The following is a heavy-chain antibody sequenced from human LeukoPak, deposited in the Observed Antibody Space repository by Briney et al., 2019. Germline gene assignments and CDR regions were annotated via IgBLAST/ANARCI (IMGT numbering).Heavy chain of an antibody. Sequence: GGSLRPSRALSAFTVSNACMCWVRLDPGQGFECAGRIKIKSDGGTTDYAAPVKGRFAISRDDSNSTLYLQMNSLKTEDTAVYYCTTLDFSNGLFDPWGQGALVTVSS. J-gene: IGHJ5*02. CDR1: AFTVSNAC. D-gene: IGHD4-11*01. CDR2: IKIKSDGGTT. CDR3: TTLDFSNGLFDP. V-gene: IGHV3-15*01.